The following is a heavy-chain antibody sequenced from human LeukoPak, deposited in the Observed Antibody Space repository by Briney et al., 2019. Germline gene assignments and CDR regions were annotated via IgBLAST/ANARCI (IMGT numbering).Heavy chain of an antibody. CDR1: GYTFTGYY. CDR2: INPNSGGT. D-gene: IGHD6-19*01. V-gene: IGHV1-2*02. Sequence: ASVTVSCKSSGYTFTGYYMHWVRQAPGQGLEWMGWINPNSGGTNYAQKFQGRVTMTRDTSISTAYMELSRLRSDDTAVYYCARDPTLGIAVAGTHWFDPWGQGTLITVSS. J-gene: IGHJ5*02. CDR3: ARDPTLGIAVAGTHWFDP.